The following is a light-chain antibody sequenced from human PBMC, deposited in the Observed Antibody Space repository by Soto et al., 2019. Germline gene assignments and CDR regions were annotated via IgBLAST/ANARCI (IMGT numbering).Light chain of an antibody. CDR1: QLGNKY. Sequence: SYELTQPPSVAVSPGQTATITCSGDQLGNKYASWYQQKPGQSPVLVIHQDTKRPSGIPERFSGSNSGNTATLTISGTQAMDEADYYCQAWDSDTNVVFGGGTKVTVL. CDR3: QAWDSDTNVV. CDR2: QDT. J-gene: IGLJ2*01. V-gene: IGLV3-1*01.